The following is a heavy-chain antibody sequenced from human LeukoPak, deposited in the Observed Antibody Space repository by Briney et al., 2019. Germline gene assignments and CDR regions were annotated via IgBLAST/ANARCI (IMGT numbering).Heavy chain of an antibody. J-gene: IGHJ5*02. CDR1: GFTFSSYG. V-gene: IGHV3-30*03. Sequence: GGSLRLSCAASGFTFSSYGMHWVRQAPGKGLEWVAVISYDGNNKYYADSVKGRFTISRDNSKNTLYLQMNSLRAEDTAVYYCARDPGLYDSSGYYPNWFDPWGQGTLVTVSS. CDR3: ARDPGLYDSSGYYPNWFDP. D-gene: IGHD3-22*01. CDR2: ISYDGNNK.